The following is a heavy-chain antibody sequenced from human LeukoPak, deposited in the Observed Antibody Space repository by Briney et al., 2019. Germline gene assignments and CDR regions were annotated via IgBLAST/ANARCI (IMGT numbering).Heavy chain of an antibody. CDR2: IFHGGTI. J-gene: IGHJ4*02. V-gene: IGHV4-38-2*01. CDR3: ARCHGSKWYWDF. Sequence: SETLSLTCAVSGYSIASLDYWTWIRQPPGKGLEWIATIFHGGTIYYSASPSLESRLAISMDPSKNQISLTMRSVSAPDTALYYCARCHGSKWYWDFWGQGTLVTVSS. CDR1: GYSIASLDY. D-gene: IGHD2-15*01.